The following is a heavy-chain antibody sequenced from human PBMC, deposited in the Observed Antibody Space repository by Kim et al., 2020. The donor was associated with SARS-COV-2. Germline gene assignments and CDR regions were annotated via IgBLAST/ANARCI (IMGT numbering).Heavy chain of an antibody. D-gene: IGHD3-10*01. CDR3: TKDLYGSMIRGGGGGSYFGS. CDR2: ISGSGDST. Sequence: GGSLRLSCAASGFTFISYAMNWVRQAPGKGREWVSGISGSGDSTYYPDSVKGRFTRSRDTSRNTLYLQMNNLRVDDTARYYCTKDLYGSMIRGGGGGSYFGSWGQGTLVTVSS. CDR1: GFTFISYA. V-gene: IGHV3-23*01. J-gene: IGHJ4*02.